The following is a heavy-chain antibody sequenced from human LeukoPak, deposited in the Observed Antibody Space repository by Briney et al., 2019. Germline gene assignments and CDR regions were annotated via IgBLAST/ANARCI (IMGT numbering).Heavy chain of an antibody. J-gene: IGHJ6*03. Sequence: PSETLSFTCTVSGYSISSGYYWGWIRPPPGKGLEWIGSIYHSGSTYYNPSLKSRVTISVDTSKNQFSLKLSSVTAADTAVYYCAREMTPGYYMDVWGKGTTVTVSS. CDR1: GYSISSGYY. CDR3: AREMTPGYYMDV. CDR2: IYHSGST. V-gene: IGHV4-38-2*02.